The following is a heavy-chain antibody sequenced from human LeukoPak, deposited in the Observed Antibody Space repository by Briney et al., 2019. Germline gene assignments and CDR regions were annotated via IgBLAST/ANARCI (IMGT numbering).Heavy chain of an antibody. D-gene: IGHD6-6*01. V-gene: IGHV4-59*01. Sequence: SETLSLTCTVSGGSISSYYWSWIRQPPGKGLEWIGYIYYSGSTNYNPSLKSRVTISVDTSKNQFSLKLSSVTAADTAVYYCARGLILDSSSPPPFYYMDVWGKGTTVTVSS. CDR3: ARGLILDSSSPPPFYYMDV. CDR1: GGSISSYY. J-gene: IGHJ6*03. CDR2: IYYSGST.